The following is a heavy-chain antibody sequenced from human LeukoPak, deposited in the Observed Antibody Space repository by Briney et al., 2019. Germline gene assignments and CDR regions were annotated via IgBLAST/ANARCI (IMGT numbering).Heavy chain of an antibody. CDR2: IYYSGST. J-gene: IGHJ3*02. CDR3: ARHLKSPERSIFGVVFIIDAFDI. Sequence: PSETLSLTCTVSGGSISSYYWGWIRQPPGKGLEWIGSIYYSGSTYYNPSLKSRVTISVDTSKNQFSLKLSSVTAADTAVYYCARHLKSPERSIFGVVFIIDAFDIWGQGTMVTVSS. D-gene: IGHD3-3*01. V-gene: IGHV4-39*01. CDR1: GGSISSYY.